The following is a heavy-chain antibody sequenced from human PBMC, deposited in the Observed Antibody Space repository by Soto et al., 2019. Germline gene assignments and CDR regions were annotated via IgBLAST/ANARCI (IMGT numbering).Heavy chain of an antibody. CDR3: ARLERWLQLWWFDP. Sequence: SQTLSLTCAISGDGVSSNSAAWNWIRQSPSRGLEWLGRTYFRSKWYNDYAVSVKSRISINPDTSKNQFSLKLSSVTAADTAVYYCARLERWLQLWWFDPWGQGTLVTVSS. D-gene: IGHD5-12*01. J-gene: IGHJ5*02. CDR1: GDGVSSNSAA. V-gene: IGHV6-1*01. CDR2: TYFRSKWYN.